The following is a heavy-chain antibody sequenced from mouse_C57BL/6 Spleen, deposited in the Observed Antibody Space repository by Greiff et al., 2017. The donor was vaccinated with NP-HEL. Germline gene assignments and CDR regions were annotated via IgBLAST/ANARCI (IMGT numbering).Heavy chain of an antibody. Sequence: QVQLQQPGAELVKPGASVKLSCKASGYTFTSYWMHWVKQRPGQGLEWIGMIHPNSGSTNYNEKFKSKATLAVDKSSSTAYMQLSSLTSEDSAVYDCARFNAEIYYGTWFAYWGQGTLVTVSA. CDR2: IHPNSGST. CDR3: ARFNAEIYYGTWFAY. J-gene: IGHJ3*01. V-gene: IGHV1-64*01. CDR1: GYTFTSYW. D-gene: IGHD2-1*01.